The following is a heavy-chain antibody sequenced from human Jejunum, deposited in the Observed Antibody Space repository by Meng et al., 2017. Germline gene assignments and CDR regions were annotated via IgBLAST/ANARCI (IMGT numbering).Heavy chain of an antibody. V-gene: IGHV4-61*01. Sequence: SETLSLTCTVSGDSVSSDNYYWSWTRQPPGKGLEWIGYVYYSGHTDYNPSLKSRVTISVDTSKNQFSLKLSSVTAADTAVYYFARVILYSGSYYFDSWGQGTLVTVSS. CDR3: ARVILYSGSYYFDS. CDR1: GDSVSSDNYY. J-gene: IGHJ4*02. CDR2: VYYSGHT. D-gene: IGHD1-26*01.